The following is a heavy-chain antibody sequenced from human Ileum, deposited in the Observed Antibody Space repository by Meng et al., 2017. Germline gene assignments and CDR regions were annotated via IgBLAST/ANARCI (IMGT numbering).Heavy chain of an antibody. J-gene: IGHJ6*02. V-gene: IGHV3-7*01. Sequence: GESLKISCVGYGFTFSNYWMAWVRQAPGKGLEWVGNINKGGTEENYVESVKGRFTTSRDNAKNSLYLQMNSLRVEDTAVYYCATKRDPGYGMAVWGQGTTGTVS. CDR1: GFTFSNYW. CDR3: ATKRDPGYGMAV. CDR2: INKGGTEE. D-gene: IGHD5-24*01.